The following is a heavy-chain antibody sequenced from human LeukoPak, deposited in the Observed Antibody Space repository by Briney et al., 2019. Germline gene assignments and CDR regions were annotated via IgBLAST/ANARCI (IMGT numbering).Heavy chain of an antibody. CDR2: ISYDGSNK. CDR1: RFTFSSYA. J-gene: IGHJ4*02. D-gene: IGHD3-10*01. V-gene: IGHV3-30-3*01. CDR3: ARPQLPYYYGSGSFDY. Sequence: GGSLRLSCAASRFTFSSYAMYWVRQAPGKGLEWVAVISYDGSNKYHADSVKGRFTISRDNSKNTLYLQMNSLRAEDTAVYYCARPQLPYYYGSGSFDYWGQGTLVTVSS.